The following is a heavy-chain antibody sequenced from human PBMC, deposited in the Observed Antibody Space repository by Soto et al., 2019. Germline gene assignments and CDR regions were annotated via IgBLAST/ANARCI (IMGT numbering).Heavy chain of an antibody. V-gene: IGHV3-23*01. CDR2: ISGSGGST. CDR3: AKKFGFGELSTEADV. Sequence: GGSLRLSCAASGFTFSSYAMSRVRQAPGKGLEWVSAISGSGGSTYYADSVKGRFTISRDNSKNTLYLQMNSLRAEDTAVYYCAKKFGFGELSTEADVWGQGTTVTVSS. CDR1: GFTFSSYA. J-gene: IGHJ6*02. D-gene: IGHD3-10*01.